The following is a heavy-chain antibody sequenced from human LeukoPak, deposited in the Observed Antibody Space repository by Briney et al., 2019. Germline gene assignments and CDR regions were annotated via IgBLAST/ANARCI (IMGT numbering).Heavy chain of an antibody. CDR1: GFTFSSYR. Sequence: PGGSLRLSCAASGFTFSSYRMNWVRQAPGKGLEWVSSISTSSSYIYYADSVKGRFTISRDNARNSLYLQMNSLRAEDTAVYYCARDHEEYCSGGSCSRFDYWGQGTLVTVSS. V-gene: IGHV3-21*01. D-gene: IGHD2-15*01. J-gene: IGHJ4*02. CDR2: ISTSSSYI. CDR3: ARDHEEYCSGGSCSRFDY.